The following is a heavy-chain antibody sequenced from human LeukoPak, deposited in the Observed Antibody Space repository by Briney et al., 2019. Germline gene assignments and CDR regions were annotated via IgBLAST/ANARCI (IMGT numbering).Heavy chain of an antibody. CDR2: ISSSGSTI. V-gene: IGHV3-11*04. Sequence: GGSLRLSCAASGFTLSDYYMSCIRQAPGNGLEWVSYISSSGSTIYYADSVKGRFTISRDNAKNSLYLQMNSLRAEDTAVYYCARDDSIDPVWGIDYWGQGTLVTVSS. CDR3: ARDDSIDPVWGIDY. CDR1: GFTLSDYY. D-gene: IGHD3-16*01. J-gene: IGHJ4*02.